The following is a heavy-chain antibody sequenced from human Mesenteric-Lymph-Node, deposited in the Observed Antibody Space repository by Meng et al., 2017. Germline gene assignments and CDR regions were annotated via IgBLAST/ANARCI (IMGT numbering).Heavy chain of an antibody. D-gene: IGHD2-15*01. V-gene: IGHV3-30*19. CDR3: ARLPDIVSNAYYYFYGVDV. Sequence: GESLKISCEASGFSFSRYGMHWVRQAPGKGLEWVSLIWYDGTNKYYADSVKGRFTISRDNSKTTLYLQMNSLRAEDTAVYYCARLPDIVSNAYYYFYGVDVWGQGTTVTGYS. CDR1: GFSFSRYG. J-gene: IGHJ6*02. CDR2: IWYDGTNK.